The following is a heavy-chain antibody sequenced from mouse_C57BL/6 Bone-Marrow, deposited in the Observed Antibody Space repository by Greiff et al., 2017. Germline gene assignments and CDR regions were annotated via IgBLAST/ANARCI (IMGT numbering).Heavy chain of an antibody. Sequence: EVKLMESGGGLVQPKGSLKLSCAASGFSFNTYAMNWVRQAPGKGLEWVARIRSKSNNYATYYADSVKDRFTISRDDSESMLYLQMNNLKTEDTAMYYCVRGITTVVAKGWYFDVWGTGTTVTVSS. D-gene: IGHD1-1*01. V-gene: IGHV10-1*01. CDR3: VRGITTVVAKGWYFDV. CDR2: IRSKSNNYAT. J-gene: IGHJ1*03. CDR1: GFSFNTYA.